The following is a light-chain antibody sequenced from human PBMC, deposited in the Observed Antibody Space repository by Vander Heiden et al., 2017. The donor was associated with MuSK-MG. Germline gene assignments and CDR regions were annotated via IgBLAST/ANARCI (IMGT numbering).Light chain of an antibody. V-gene: IGKV3-15*01. CDR2: GAT. J-gene: IGKJ5*01. Sequence: EIVMTQSPATLSVSPGERVTLSCRASQSVADRLAWYQQKPGRAPRLLFYGATTRDAGIPARFRGKWYGTEFTLTIRRRQSEDFAVYYCQQVYNWPPNTFGQGTLLEIK. CDR1: QSVADR. CDR3: QQVYNWPPNT.